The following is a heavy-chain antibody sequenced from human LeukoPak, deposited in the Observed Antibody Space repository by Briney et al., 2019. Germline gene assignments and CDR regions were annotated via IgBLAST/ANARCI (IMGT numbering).Heavy chain of an antibody. V-gene: IGHV3-23*01. J-gene: IGHJ3*02. CDR2: ISGSGGST. CDR3: AKGWVVTATGNAFDI. D-gene: IGHD2-21*02. CDR1: GFTFAGYA. Sequence: GGSLRLSCTASGFTFAGYAMSWVRQAPGKGLEWVSAISGSGGSTYYADSVKGRFTISRDNSKNTLYLQMNSLRAEDTAVYYCAKGWVVTATGNAFDIWGQGTMVTVSS.